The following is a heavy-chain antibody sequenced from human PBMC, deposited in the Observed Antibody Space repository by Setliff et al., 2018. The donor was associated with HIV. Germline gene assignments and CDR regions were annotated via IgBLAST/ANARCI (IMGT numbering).Heavy chain of an antibody. V-gene: IGHV1-18*01. Sequence: GASVKVSCKTSGYTFTSYGITWVRQAPGQGLEWMGWISAYNGNTDYAQKFQDRVAMTTDTSTSTACMELRSLRSDDTALYYCARKYYDILTGYYAADYWGQGTLVTVSS. CDR2: ISAYNGNT. J-gene: IGHJ4*02. D-gene: IGHD3-9*01. CDR3: ARKYYDILTGYYAADY. CDR1: GYTFTSYG.